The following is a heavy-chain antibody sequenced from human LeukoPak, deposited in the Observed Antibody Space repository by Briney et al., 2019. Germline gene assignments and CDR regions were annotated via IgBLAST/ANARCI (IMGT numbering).Heavy chain of an antibody. D-gene: IGHD6-6*01. CDR2: IYYSGST. CDR3: ARDRGPSSSSYYYYYYMDV. Sequence: SQTLSLTCTVSGGSISSYYWSWIRQPPGKGLEWIGYIYYSGSTNYNPSLKSRVTISVDTSKNQFSLKLSSVTAADTAVYYCARDRGPSSSSYYYYYYMDVWGKGTTVTVSS. V-gene: IGHV4-59*01. J-gene: IGHJ6*03. CDR1: GGSISSYY.